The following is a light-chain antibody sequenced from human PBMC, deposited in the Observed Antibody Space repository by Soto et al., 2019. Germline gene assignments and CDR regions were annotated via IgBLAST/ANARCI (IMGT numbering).Light chain of an antibody. CDR1: QSVSRSY. CDR3: QQYGSSPPIP. Sequence: ENVLTHSPGTLSLYTGERATLSCRASQSVSRSYLAWYQQKPGQAPRVLIYGASSRATGIPDRFSGSGSGTDFTLTISRLEPEDFAVYYCQQYGSSPPIPFGQGTRPAIK. V-gene: IGKV3-20*01. CDR2: GAS. J-gene: IGKJ5*01.